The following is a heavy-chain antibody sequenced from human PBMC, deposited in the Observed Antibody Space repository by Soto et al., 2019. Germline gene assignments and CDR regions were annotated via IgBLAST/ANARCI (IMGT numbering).Heavy chain of an antibody. CDR3: ARRVTTLYYYYGMDV. CDR2: IDPGDSYT. Sequence: GESLKISCKGSGYSFTSYWISWVRQMPGKGLEWMGRIDPGDSYTNYSPSFQGHVTISADKSISTAYLQWSSLKASDTAMYYCARRVTTLYYYYGMDVWGQGTTVTVSS. D-gene: IGHD4-4*01. J-gene: IGHJ6*02. V-gene: IGHV5-10-1*01. CDR1: GYSFTSYW.